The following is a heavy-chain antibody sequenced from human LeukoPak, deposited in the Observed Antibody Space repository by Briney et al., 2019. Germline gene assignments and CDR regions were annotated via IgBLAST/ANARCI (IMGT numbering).Heavy chain of an antibody. J-gene: IGHJ3*02. V-gene: IGHV3-11*01. D-gene: IGHD3-3*01. CDR1: GFTFSDYY. Sequence: PGRSLRLSCAASGFTFSDYYMSWIRQAPGKGLEWVSYISSSGSTIYYADSVKGRFTISRDNAKNSLYLQMNSLRAEDTAVYYCARGSTYYDFWSGYHDAFDIWGQGTMVTVSS. CDR2: ISSSGSTI. CDR3: ARGSTYYDFWSGYHDAFDI.